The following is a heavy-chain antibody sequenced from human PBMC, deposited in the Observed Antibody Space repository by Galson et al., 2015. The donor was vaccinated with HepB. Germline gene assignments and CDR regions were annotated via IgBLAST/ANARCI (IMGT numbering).Heavy chain of an antibody. CDR1: GFTFGSHG. J-gene: IGHJ4*02. V-gene: IGHV3-30*18. D-gene: IGHD2-21*02. CDR2: ISYDGSNK. CDR3: AKAIVVVTAPDY. Sequence: SLRLSCAASGFTFGSHGMHWVRQAPGKGLEWVAVISYDGSNKYYADSVKGRFTISRDNSKNTLYLQMNSLRAEDTAVYYCAKAIVVVTAPDYWGQGTLVTVSS.